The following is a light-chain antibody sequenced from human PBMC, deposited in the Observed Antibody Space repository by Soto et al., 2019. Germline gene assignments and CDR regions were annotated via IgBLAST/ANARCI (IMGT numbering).Light chain of an antibody. Sequence: QSVLTQPPSASGTPGQRVTISCSGSSSNIGSNYVYWYQQLPGTAPKLLIYRNNQRPSGVPDRFSGSKSGTSASLAISGLRSKDEADYYCAAWDDSYVVFGGGTQLTVL. V-gene: IGLV1-47*01. CDR2: RNN. CDR1: SSNIGSNY. J-gene: IGLJ2*01. CDR3: AAWDDSYVV.